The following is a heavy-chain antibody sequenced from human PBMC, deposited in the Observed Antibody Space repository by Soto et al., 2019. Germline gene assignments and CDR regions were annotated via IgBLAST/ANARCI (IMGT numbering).Heavy chain of an antibody. J-gene: IGHJ6*03. CDR2: MNPNSGNT. V-gene: IGHV1-8*01. Sequence: GASVKVSCKASGYTFTSYDINWVRQATGQGLEWMGWMNPNSGNTGYAQKFQGRVTMTRNTSISTAYMELSSLRSEDTAVYYCARGVSIAAAGPYYYYYYMDVWGKGTTLTVSS. D-gene: IGHD6-13*01. CDR3: ARGVSIAAAGPYYYYYYMDV. CDR1: GYTFTSYD.